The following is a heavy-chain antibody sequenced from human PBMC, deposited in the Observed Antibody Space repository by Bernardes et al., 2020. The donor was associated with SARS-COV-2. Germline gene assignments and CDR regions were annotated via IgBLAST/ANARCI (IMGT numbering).Heavy chain of an antibody. D-gene: IGHD3-22*01. CDR3: ARARITMIVVLDAFDI. CDR2: IYYSGST. Sequence: SETLSLTCTVSGGSISSGGYYWSWIRQHPGKGLEWIGYIYYSGSTYYNPSLKSRVTISVDTSKNQFSLKLSSVTAADTAVYYCARARITMIVVLDAFDILGQGTKVTVSS. CDR1: GGSISSGGYY. V-gene: IGHV4-31*03. J-gene: IGHJ3*02.